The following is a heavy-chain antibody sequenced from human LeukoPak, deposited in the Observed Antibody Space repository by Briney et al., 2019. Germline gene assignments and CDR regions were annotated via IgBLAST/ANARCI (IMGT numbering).Heavy chain of an antibody. V-gene: IGHV3-23*01. D-gene: IGHD3-10*01. CDR1: GFTFSSYA. CDR3: AKLTQPIWFGELLVDY. J-gene: IGHJ4*02. Sequence: GGPLRLSCAASGFTFSSYAMSWVRQAPGKGLEWVSAISGSGGSTYYADSVKGRFTISRDNSKNTLYLQMNSLRAEDTAVYYSAKLTQPIWFGELLVDYWGQGTLVTVSS. CDR2: ISGSGGST.